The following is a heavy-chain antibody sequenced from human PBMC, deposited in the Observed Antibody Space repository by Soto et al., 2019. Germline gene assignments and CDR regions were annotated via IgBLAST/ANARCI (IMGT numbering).Heavy chain of an antibody. Sequence: QVQLVQSGAEVKKPGASVKVSCKASGYDFSSYGISWVRQAPGQGLEWMGWISASNGNRDYAQQFQCRVTMTSDTSTTTAYMELRSLRSDDKAVYYCVRDPQRKYYGGQGTRVNVS. D-gene: IGHD2-2*01. CDR2: ISASNGNR. J-gene: IGHJ4*02. CDR1: GYDFSSYG. V-gene: IGHV1-18*04. CDR3: VRDPQRKYY.